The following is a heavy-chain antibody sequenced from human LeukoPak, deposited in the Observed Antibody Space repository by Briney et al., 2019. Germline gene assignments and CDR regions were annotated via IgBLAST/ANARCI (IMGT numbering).Heavy chain of an antibody. D-gene: IGHD3-22*01. CDR3: ARGKGDLTMIAMIVTAVGFYFDH. J-gene: IGHJ4*02. CDR2: INHGGNT. V-gene: IGHV4-34*01. Sequence: SETLSLTCAVYGGSFSDYDWTWIRQPPGKGLEWIGEINHGGNTKYNPSLKSRVTISLDTSKNQFSPKLSSVTAADTAVYYCARGKGDLTMIAMIVTAVGFYFDHWGRGSVVTVSS. CDR1: GGSFSDYD.